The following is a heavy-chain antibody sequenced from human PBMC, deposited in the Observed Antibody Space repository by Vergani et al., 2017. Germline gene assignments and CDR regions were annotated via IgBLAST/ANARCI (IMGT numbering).Heavy chain of an antibody. Sequence: EVQLLESGGGLVQPGGSLRLSCAASGFTFSSYAMSWVRQAPGKGLEWVSAISGSGGSTYYADSVKGRFTISRDNSKNTLYLQMNSLRAEDRAVYYCAKESAAVAGSPKTRFDYWGQGTLVTVSS. V-gene: IGHV3-23*01. D-gene: IGHD6-19*01. CDR1: GFTFSSYA. CDR2: ISGSGGST. CDR3: AKESAAVAGSPKTRFDY. J-gene: IGHJ4*02.